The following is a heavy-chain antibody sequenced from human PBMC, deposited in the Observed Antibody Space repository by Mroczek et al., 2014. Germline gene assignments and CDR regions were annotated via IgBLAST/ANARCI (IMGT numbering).Heavy chain of an antibody. CDR1: GGSISSYY. Sequence: QVQLQESGPGLVKPSETLSLTCTVSGGSISSYYWSWIRQPPGKGLEWIGYIYYSGSTNYNPSLKSRVTISVDTSKNQFSLKLSSVTAADTAVYYCARMVGGVTATYYFDYWGQGTLVTVSS. D-gene: IGHD2-21*02. CDR2: IYYSGST. CDR3: ARMVGGVTATYYFDY. V-gene: IGHV4-59*01. J-gene: IGHJ4*02.